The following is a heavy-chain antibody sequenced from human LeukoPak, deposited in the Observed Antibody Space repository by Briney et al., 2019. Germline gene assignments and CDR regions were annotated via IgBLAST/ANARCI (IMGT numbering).Heavy chain of an antibody. V-gene: IGHV1-69*04. CDR1: GGTFSSYA. CDR2: IIPILGIA. CDR3: ASSNGEMATIDEPNY. Sequence: ASVKVSCKASGGTFSSYATSWVRQAPGQGLEWMGRIIPILGIANYAQKFQGRVTITADKSTSTAYMELSSLRSEDTAVYYCASSNGEMATIDEPNYWGQGTLVTVSS. D-gene: IGHD5-24*01. J-gene: IGHJ4*02.